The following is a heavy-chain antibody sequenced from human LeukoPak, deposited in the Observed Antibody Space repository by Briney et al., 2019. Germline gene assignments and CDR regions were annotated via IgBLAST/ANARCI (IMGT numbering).Heavy chain of an antibody. Sequence: PGGSLRLSCAASGFTFVNYAMSWVRQAPGKGLEWVSAVVGGGGTTFYADSVKGRFTISRDNSKNTVYLQINGLRGEDTAVYYCAKARLSTGWAYNDYWGQGALVTVSS. CDR1: GFTFVNYA. J-gene: IGHJ4*02. CDR3: AKARLSTGWAYNDY. D-gene: IGHD6-19*01. CDR2: VVGGGGTT. V-gene: IGHV3-23*01.